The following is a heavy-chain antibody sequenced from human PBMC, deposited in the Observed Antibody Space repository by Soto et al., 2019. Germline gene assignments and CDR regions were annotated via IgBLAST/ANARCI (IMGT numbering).Heavy chain of an antibody. CDR1: RFTFSSYD. CDR2: ISFDGSNK. Sequence: QVQLVESGGGVVQPGRSLRLSCAASRFTFSSYDMHWVRQAPGKGLEWVAVISFDGSNKYYADSVKGRFTISRDNSKNTLYLQMNSLRAEDTAVCYCANGYCSGGSCYGGDDNWGQGTLVTISS. CDR3: ANGYCSGGSCYGGDDN. V-gene: IGHV3-30*18. D-gene: IGHD2-15*01. J-gene: IGHJ4*02.